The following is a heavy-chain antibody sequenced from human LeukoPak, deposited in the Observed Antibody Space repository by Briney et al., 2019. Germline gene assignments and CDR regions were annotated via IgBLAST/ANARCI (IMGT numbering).Heavy chain of an antibody. CDR3: ARERSSSSDY. J-gene: IGHJ4*02. D-gene: IGHD6-6*01. CDR2: IYHSGST. V-gene: IGHV4-38-2*02. Sequence: SETLSLTCAVSGYSISSGYYWGWIRPPPGKGLEWIGSIYHSGSTYYNPSLKSRVTISVDTSKNQFSLKLSSVTAADAAIYCCARERSSSSDYWGQGTLVTVSS. CDR1: GYSISSGYY.